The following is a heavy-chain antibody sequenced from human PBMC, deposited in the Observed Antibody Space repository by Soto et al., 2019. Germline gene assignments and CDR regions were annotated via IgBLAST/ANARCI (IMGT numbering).Heavy chain of an antibody. Sequence: QVQLQESGPGLVKPSQTLSLTCTVSGGSISSGGYYWSWIRQHPGKGLEWIGYIYYSGSTYYNPSLKSRVTISVDTSKNQFSLKLSSVTAADTAVYYCARALNDIVATIRSFDYWGQGTLVTVSS. CDR2: IYYSGST. D-gene: IGHD5-12*01. V-gene: IGHV4-31*03. CDR1: GGSISSGGYY. J-gene: IGHJ4*02. CDR3: ARALNDIVATIRSFDY.